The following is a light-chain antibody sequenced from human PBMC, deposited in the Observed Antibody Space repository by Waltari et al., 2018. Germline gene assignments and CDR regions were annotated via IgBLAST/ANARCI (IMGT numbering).Light chain of an antibody. CDR3: QQYGSSPLT. J-gene: IGKJ1*01. CDR1: QSISSIY. V-gene: IGKV3-20*01. CDR2: GAS. Sequence: EIVLTQSPGTLSLPPGERATLSCRASQSISSIYLAWYQQKPGQAPRLLIYGASSRATGIPDRFSGGGSGTDFTLTISRLEPEDFAVYYCQQYGSSPLTFGQGTKVEIK.